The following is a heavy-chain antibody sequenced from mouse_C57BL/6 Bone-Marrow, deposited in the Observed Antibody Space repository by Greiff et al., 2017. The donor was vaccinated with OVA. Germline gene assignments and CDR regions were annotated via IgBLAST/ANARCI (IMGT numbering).Heavy chain of an antibody. J-gene: IGHJ2*01. CDR1: GFTFSNYW. CDR3: AGFYYYGSSYRYYFDG. CDR2: ISLKSDNYES. Sequence: EVQLVESGGGLVQPGGSMKLSCVASGFTFSNYWMNWVRQSPEKGLEWVAQISLKSDNYESHSAESVKGRFTIARDESKSSVYLQMNNLRAKDTGIYYCAGFYYYGSSYRYYFDGWGQGTTLTVSS. D-gene: IGHD1-1*01. V-gene: IGHV6-3*01.